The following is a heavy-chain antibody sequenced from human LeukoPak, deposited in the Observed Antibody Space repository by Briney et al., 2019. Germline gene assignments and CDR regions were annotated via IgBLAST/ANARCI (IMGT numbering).Heavy chain of an antibody. CDR3: ARGSKNYDFWSGYYAFMDV. CDR2: MNPNSGNT. J-gene: IGHJ6*03. Sequence: ASVKVSCKASGYTFTSYGISWVRQAPGQGLEWMGWMNPNSGNTGYAQKFQGRVTITRNTSISTAYMELSSLRSEDTAVYYCARGSKNYDFWSGYYAFMDVWGKGTTVTVSS. CDR1: GYTFTSYG. V-gene: IGHV1-8*03. D-gene: IGHD3-3*01.